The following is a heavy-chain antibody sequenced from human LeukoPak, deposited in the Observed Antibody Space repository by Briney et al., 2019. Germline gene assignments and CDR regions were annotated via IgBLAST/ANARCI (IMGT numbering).Heavy chain of an antibody. CDR3: ARGGPTGFRIWGSYFDY. CDR2: FDPEDGET. CDR1: GYTLTELS. Sequence: GASVKVSCKVSGYTLTELSMHWVRQAPGKGLEWMGGFDPEDGETIYAQKFQGRVTMTEDTSTDTVYMELSRLRSDDTAVYYCARGGPTGFRIWGSYFDYWGQGTLVTVSS. D-gene: IGHD3-16*01. J-gene: IGHJ4*02. V-gene: IGHV1-24*01.